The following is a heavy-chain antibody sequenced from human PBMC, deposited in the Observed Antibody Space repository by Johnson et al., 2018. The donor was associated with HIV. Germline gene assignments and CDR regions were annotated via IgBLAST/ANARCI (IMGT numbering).Heavy chain of an antibody. J-gene: IGHJ3*02. CDR3: AKSGGCVLVEYAPDVVDI. V-gene: IGHV3-33*06. CDR2: IWYDGSNK. CDR1: GFTFSSYG. D-gene: IGHD2-8*02. Sequence: VQVVESGGGVVQPGRSLRLSCAASGFTFSSYGMHWVRQAPGKGLEWVAVIWYDGSNKYYTDSVKGRFTISRDNSKNTLYLQMNSLRGEEMAVYYCAKSGGCVLVEYAPDVVDIWGQGTMVTVSS.